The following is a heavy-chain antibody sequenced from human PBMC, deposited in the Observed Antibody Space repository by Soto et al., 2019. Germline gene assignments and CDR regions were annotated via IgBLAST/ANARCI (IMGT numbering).Heavy chain of an antibody. CDR1: GDSISSSKW. CDR2: TLHSGSN. V-gene: IGHV4-4*02. D-gene: IGHD6-19*01. Sequence: QVQLQESGPGLVKPSGTLSLTCAVSGDSISSSKWWTWVRQPPGKGLEWMGDTLHSGSNTYNPSLKSRIITSVGKSKNHFSLELTSVPAADTAVYYCAYSTGWYRHDVWGQGTLVIVSP. CDR3: AYSTGWYRHDV. J-gene: IGHJ3*01.